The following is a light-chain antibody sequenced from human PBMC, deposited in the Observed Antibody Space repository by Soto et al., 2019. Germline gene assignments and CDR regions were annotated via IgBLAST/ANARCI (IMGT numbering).Light chain of an antibody. CDR3: QQYSNWPRT. V-gene: IGKV3-15*01. CDR1: QSVSSN. J-gene: IGKJ1*01. Sequence: EIVMTQSPATLSVSPGERATLPCRASQSVSSNLAWYQQKPGQAPRLLIYGASTRATGIPARFSGSGSGTEFTLTISSLQSEDFAVYYCQQYSNWPRTFGQGTKV. CDR2: GAS.